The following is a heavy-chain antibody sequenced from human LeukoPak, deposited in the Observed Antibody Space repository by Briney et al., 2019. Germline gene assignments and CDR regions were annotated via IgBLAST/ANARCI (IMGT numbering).Heavy chain of an antibody. J-gene: IGHJ3*02. CDR3: ARHGGYSYEDAFDI. D-gene: IGHD5-18*01. CDR2: ISYSGSI. Sequence: SETLSLTCTVSGGSISSSSYYWGWIRQPPGKGLEWIGSISYSGSIYYNPSLKSRVTISVDTSKNQFSLKLSSVTAADTAVYYCARHGGYSYEDAFDIWGQGTMVTVSS. V-gene: IGHV4-39*01. CDR1: GGSISSSSYY.